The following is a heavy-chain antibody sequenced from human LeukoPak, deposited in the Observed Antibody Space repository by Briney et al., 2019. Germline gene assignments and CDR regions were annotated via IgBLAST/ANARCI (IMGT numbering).Heavy chain of an antibody. CDR2: ISSSSFKI. CDR1: EFTLVRYA. V-gene: IGHV3-48*04. Sequence: GSLRLSCAASEFTLVRYAMNWVRQAPGKGLEWVSYISSSSFKIGYADSVKGRFTISRDNSKNSLYLQMDSLRVEDTAVYYCVRDPSYGSSWYYYMDVWGKGTTVTVSS. D-gene: IGHD6-13*01. CDR3: VRDPSYGSSWYYYMDV. J-gene: IGHJ6*03.